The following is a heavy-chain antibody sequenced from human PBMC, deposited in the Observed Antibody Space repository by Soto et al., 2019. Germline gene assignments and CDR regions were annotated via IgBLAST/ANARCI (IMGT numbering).Heavy chain of an antibody. D-gene: IGHD2-2*02. CDR2: IWSDGSNK. Sequence: QVQLVESGRGVVQPGRSLRLSCAASGFTFSNYGMHWVRQAPGKGLEWVAVIWSDGSNKYYADSVKGRFTISRDNSKNTLYLQMNSVRAEDTAVYYCAGGGYCSSTSCYTQRGGVERRLYYYYYGMDVWGQGTTVTVSS. CDR1: GFTFSNYG. V-gene: IGHV3-33*01. CDR3: AGGGYCSSTSCYTQRGGVERRLYYYYYGMDV. J-gene: IGHJ6*02.